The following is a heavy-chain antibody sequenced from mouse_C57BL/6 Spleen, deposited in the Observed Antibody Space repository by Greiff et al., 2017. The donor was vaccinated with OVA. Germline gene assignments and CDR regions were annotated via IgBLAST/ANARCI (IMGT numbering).Heavy chain of an antibody. J-gene: IGHJ3*01. CDR1: GYTFTSYT. D-gene: IGHD1-1*01. V-gene: IGHV1-4*01. CDR3: AREVYYYGSSYAWFAY. CDR2: INPSSGYT. Sequence: QVQLQQSGAELARPGASVKMSCKASGYTFTSYTMHWVKQRPGQGLEWIGYINPSSGYTKYNQKFKDKATLTADKSSSTAYMQLSSLTSEDSAVYYCAREVYYYGSSYAWFAYWGQGTLVTVSA.